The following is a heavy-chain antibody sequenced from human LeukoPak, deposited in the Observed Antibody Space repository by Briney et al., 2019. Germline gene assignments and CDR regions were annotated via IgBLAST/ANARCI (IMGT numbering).Heavy chain of an antibody. CDR3: AKVEEISSHYTGGSFDV. CDR2: ISYDGSNK. Sequence: GGSLRLSCAASGFTFSSYAMHWVRQAPGKGLEWVAVISYDGSNKYYADSVKGRFTISRDNSKNTLNLQMDSLRVEDTALYYCAKVEEISSHYTGGSFDVWGQGTMVTVSS. CDR1: GFTFSSYA. V-gene: IGHV3-30*14. J-gene: IGHJ3*01. D-gene: IGHD4-11*01.